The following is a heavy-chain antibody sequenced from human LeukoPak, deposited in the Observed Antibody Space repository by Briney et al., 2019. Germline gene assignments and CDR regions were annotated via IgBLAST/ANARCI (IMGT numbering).Heavy chain of an antibody. CDR1: GYSFTSYW. CDR2: IDPSDSYT. D-gene: IGHD4-23*01. CDR3: ATHYGGNSDFDS. Sequence: GESLKISCKGSGYSFTSYWIGWVRQMPGKGLEWMGRIDPSDSYTNYSPSFQGHITISADKSSSTAYLQWSSLKASDTAMYYCATHYGGNSDFDSWGQGTLVTVSS. J-gene: IGHJ4*02. V-gene: IGHV5-10-1*01.